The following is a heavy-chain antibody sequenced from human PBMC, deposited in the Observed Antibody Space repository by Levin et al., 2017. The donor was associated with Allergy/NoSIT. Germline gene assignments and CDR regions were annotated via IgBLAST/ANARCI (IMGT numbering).Heavy chain of an antibody. CDR2: ISGSGGST. D-gene: IGHD4-23*01. CDR1: GFTFSSYA. Sequence: GGSLRLSCAASGFTFSSYAMSWVRQAPGKGLEWVSAISGSGGSTYYADSVKGRFTISRDNSKNTLYLQMNSLRAEDTAVYYCAKDGGEDYGGNPYYFDYWGQGTLVTVSS. V-gene: IGHV3-23*01. J-gene: IGHJ4*02. CDR3: AKDGGEDYGGNPYYFDY.